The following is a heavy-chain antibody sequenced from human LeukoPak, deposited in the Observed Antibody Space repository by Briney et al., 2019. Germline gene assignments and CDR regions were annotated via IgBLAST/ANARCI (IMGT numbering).Heavy chain of an antibody. D-gene: IGHD1-26*01. Sequence: PGGSLRLSCAASGFTFSSYWMTWVRQAPGKGLEWMANIRDDGSDKYYVYSVKGRFTISRDNAQNTLLLQMDSLRVEDTAVYYCVRHTRRSPGDYWGQGTLVTVST. J-gene: IGHJ4*02. CDR1: GFTFSSYW. CDR3: VRHTRRSPGDY. V-gene: IGHV3-7*01. CDR2: IRDDGSDK.